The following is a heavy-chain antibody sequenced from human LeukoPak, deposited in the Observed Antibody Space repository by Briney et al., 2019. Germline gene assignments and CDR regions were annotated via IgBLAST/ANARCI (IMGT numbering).Heavy chain of an antibody. V-gene: IGHV1-2*02. CDR1: GYTFTRYY. J-gene: IGHJ4*02. CDR3: ARADDYYYDSSGYLHY. D-gene: IGHD3-22*01. CDR2: INPNSGGT. Sequence: ASVKVSCKASGYTFTRYYMHWVRQAPGQGLEWMGWINPNSGGTNYAQKFQGRVTMTRDTSISTAYMELSRLRSDDTAVYYCARADDYYYDSSGYLHYWGQGTLVTVSS.